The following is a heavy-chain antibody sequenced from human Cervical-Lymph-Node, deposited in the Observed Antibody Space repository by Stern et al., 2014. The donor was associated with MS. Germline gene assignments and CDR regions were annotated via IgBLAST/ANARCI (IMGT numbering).Heavy chain of an antibody. CDR1: GLSLSASAMC. D-gene: IGHD1-14*01. CDR2: IDWEDDK. J-gene: IGHJ6*01. V-gene: IGHV2-70*01. CDR3: ARTVFTTDGNHQAIDGMDV. Sequence: QITLKESGPALVTPTETLTLTCTFSGLSLSASAMCVSWIRQHPGKALECLGIIDWEDDKDYSPSLKTRLTISKDTSKNQVVLIMTNMDPVDTATYYCARTVFTTDGNHQAIDGMDVWGQGTTVTVSS.